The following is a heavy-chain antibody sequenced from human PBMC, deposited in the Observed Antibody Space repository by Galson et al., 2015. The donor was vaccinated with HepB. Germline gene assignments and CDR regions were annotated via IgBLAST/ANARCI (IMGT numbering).Heavy chain of an antibody. CDR2: ISSSSSYI. CDR1: GFTFSSYS. Sequence: SLRLSCAASGFTFSSYSMNWVRQAPGKGLEWVSSISSSSSYIYYADSVKGRFTISRDNAKNSLYLQMNSLRAEDTAVYYCAREMSPYYYDSSGSDYWGQGTLVTVSS. J-gene: IGHJ4*02. D-gene: IGHD3-22*01. V-gene: IGHV3-21*01. CDR3: AREMSPYYYDSSGSDY.